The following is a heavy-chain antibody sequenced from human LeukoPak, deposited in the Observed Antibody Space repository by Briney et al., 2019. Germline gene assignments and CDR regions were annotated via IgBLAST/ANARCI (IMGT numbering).Heavy chain of an antibody. V-gene: IGHV1-8*01. CDR3: AKDTKPYGDYAHAGMDV. CDR1: GYTFTSYD. D-gene: IGHD4-17*01. J-gene: IGHJ6*02. Sequence: GASVKVSCKASGYTFTSYDINWVRQATGQGLEWMGWMNPNSGNTGYAQKFQGRVTMTRNTSISTAYMELSSLRSEDTAVYYCAKDTKPYGDYAHAGMDVWGQGTTVTVSS. CDR2: MNPNSGNT.